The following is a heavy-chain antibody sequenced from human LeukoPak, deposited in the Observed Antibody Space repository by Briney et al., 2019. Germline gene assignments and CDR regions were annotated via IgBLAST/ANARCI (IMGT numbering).Heavy chain of an antibody. Sequence: GGSLRLSCEASGFTFSHYWMHWVRQAPGRARVWVSRTNTDGSSTSYVDSVKGRFTISRDNANNTMYLQMNSLRAEDTAMYYCVPTDSSGLDWGQGTLVTVSS. D-gene: IGHD3-22*01. CDR2: TNTDGSST. V-gene: IGHV3-74*01. J-gene: IGHJ4*02. CDR3: VPTDSSGLD. CDR1: GFTFSHYW.